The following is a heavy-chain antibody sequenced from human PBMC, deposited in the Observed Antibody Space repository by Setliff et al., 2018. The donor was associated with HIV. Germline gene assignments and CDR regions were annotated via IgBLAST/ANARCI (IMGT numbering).Heavy chain of an antibody. D-gene: IGHD2-2*01. CDR1: GYTFTSYG. CDR2: ISAHNGKT. V-gene: IGHV1-18*01. CDR3: ARGTTPLGWFDP. Sequence: ASVKVSCKASGYTFTSYGISWVRQAPGQGLEWMGWISAHNGKTNNAQKLQGRVTMTTDTSTSTAYMELRSLRSDDTAVYYCARGTTPLGWFDPWGQGTLVTVSS. J-gene: IGHJ5*02.